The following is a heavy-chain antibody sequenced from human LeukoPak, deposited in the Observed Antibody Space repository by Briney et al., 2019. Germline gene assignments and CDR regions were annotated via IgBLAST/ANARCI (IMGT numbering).Heavy chain of an antibody. D-gene: IGHD3-10*01. J-gene: IGHJ4*02. V-gene: IGHV1-3*04. Sequence: ASVKVSCKASGYTFTRNAMHWVRQAPGQRLEWMGWINTGNGVTKYSQKFQGRVTITRDISASTVYMELSSLTSEDTAVYYCARGRILLWFGDSPDFDYWGQETLVTVSS. CDR2: INTGNGVT. CDR3: ARGRILLWFGDSPDFDY. CDR1: GYTFTRNA.